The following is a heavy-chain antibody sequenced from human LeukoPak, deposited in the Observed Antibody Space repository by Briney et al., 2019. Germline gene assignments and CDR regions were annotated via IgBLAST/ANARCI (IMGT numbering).Heavy chain of an antibody. CDR2: IYYSGST. CDR1: GGSISSSSYY. CDR3: ARYYLQWLARSTNWFDP. J-gene: IGHJ5*02. D-gene: IGHD6-19*01. Sequence: SETLSLTCTVSGGSISSSSYYWGWIRQPPGKGLEWIGSIYYSGSTYYNPSLKSRVTISVDTSKNQFSLKLSSVTAADTAVYYCARYYLQWLARSTNWFDPWGQGTLVTVSS. V-gene: IGHV4-39*07.